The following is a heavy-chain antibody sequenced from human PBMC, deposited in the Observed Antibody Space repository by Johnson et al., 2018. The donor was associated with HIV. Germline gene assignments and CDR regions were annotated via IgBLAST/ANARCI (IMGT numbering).Heavy chain of an antibody. Sequence: QVQLVESGGGVVHPGRSLRLSCAASGFTFSIYAMHWVRQAPGTGLEWVAVISYDGSNKYYADSVKGRFTISRDSSKNTLYLQMNSLRAEDTAVYYCAKSPRFTIFGSDAFDIWGQGTMVTVYS. V-gene: IGHV3-30-3*02. J-gene: IGHJ3*02. CDR3: AKSPRFTIFGSDAFDI. D-gene: IGHD3-3*01. CDR2: ISYDGSNK. CDR1: GFTFSIYA.